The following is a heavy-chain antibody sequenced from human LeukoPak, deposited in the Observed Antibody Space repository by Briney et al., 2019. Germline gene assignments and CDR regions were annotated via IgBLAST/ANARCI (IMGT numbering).Heavy chain of an antibody. Sequence: GGSLRLSCAASGFTVSSDYMSWVRQAPGKGLEWVSVIYSGGTTYYADSVKGRFTISRDTSKSTLYLQMNSLRAEDTAVYYCARGTTTVSAGYYWGQGTLVTVSS. D-gene: IGHD2/OR15-2a*01. CDR2: IYSGGTT. V-gene: IGHV3-53*01. CDR1: GFTVSSDY. J-gene: IGHJ4*02. CDR3: ARGTTTVSAGYY.